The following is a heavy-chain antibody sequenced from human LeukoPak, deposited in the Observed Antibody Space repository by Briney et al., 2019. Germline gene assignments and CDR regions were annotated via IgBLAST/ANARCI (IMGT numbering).Heavy chain of an antibody. CDR1: GGTFSSYA. CDR3: ARDEGCSGGSCYSFPGY. Sequence: SVKVSCKASGGTFSSYAISWVRQAPGQGLEWMGRIIPILGIANYAQKFQGRVTITADKSTSTAYMELSSLRSEDTAVYYCARDEGCSGGSCYSFPGYWGQGTLVTVSS. V-gene: IGHV1-69*04. J-gene: IGHJ4*02. D-gene: IGHD2-15*01. CDR2: IIPILGIA.